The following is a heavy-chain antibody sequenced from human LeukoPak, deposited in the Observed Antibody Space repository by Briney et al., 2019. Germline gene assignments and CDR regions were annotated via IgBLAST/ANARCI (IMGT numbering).Heavy chain of an antibody. CDR2: TSGSGGIT. V-gene: IGHV3-23*01. J-gene: IGHJ4*02. D-gene: IGHD3-3*01. CDR1: GFIFKSYA. CDR3: AKAKAIFGVVPPDY. Sequence: GGSLRLSCAASGFIFKSYAMSWVRQAPGKGLEWVSATSGSGGITYYAESVKGRFTISRDNSKNTLYLQMNSLRAEDTAVYYCAKAKAIFGVVPPDYWGQGTLVTVSS.